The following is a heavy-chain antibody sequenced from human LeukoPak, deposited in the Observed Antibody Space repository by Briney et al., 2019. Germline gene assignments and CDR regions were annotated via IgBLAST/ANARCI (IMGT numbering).Heavy chain of an antibody. CDR2: IYHSGST. J-gene: IGHJ4*02. V-gene: IGHV4-30-2*01. D-gene: IGHD3-10*01. CDR3: ARDHYYGSGSYYALDY. Sequence: SETLSLTCAVSGGSISSGGYSWSWIRQPPGKGLEWIGYIYHSGSTYYNPSLKSRVTISVDTSKNQFSLKLSSVTAADTAVYFCARDHYYGSGSYYALDYWGQGTLVTVSS. CDR1: GGSISSGGYS.